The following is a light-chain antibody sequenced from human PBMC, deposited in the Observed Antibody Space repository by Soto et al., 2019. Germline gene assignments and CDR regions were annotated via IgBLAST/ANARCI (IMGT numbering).Light chain of an antibody. CDR2: AAS. V-gene: IGKV1-9*01. J-gene: IGKJ5*01. CDR1: QGISSY. CDR3: QQFNDYPIT. Sequence: DIQLTQSPSFLSASVGDRVTITCGASQGISSYLAWYQQKPGKAPKLLMYAASTLQRGVPSRFSGSGSGTEFTLAISSLQPEDFATYYCQQFNDYPITLGQGTRLEIK.